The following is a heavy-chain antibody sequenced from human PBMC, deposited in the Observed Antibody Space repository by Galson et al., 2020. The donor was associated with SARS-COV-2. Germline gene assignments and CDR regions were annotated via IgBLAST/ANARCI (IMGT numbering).Heavy chain of an antibody. CDR1: GFTFSSYW. CDR3: ARAVAGTFNRYFDL. Sequence: GESLKISCAASGFTFSSYWMSWVRQAPGKGLEWVANIKQDGSEKYYVDSVKGRFTISRDNAKNSLYLQMNSLRAEDTAVYYCARAVAGTFNRYFDLWGRGTLVTVSS. CDR2: IKQDGSEK. D-gene: IGHD6-19*01. V-gene: IGHV3-7*01. J-gene: IGHJ2*01.